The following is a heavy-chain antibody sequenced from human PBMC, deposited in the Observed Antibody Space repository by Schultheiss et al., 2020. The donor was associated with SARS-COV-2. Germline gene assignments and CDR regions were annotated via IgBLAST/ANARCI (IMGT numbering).Heavy chain of an antibody. CDR2: IYYSGST. V-gene: IGHV4-61*01. CDR3: ARSFSNWDGKFDC. Sequence: SETLSLTCTVSGGSVNSGSYYWSWVRQPPGKGLEWIGYIYYSGSTYYNPSLKSRVTISVDTSKNQFSLKLSSVTAADTAVYYCARSFSNWDGKFDCWGQGTLVTVSS. CDR1: GGSVNSGSYY. D-gene: IGHD1-1*01. J-gene: IGHJ4*02.